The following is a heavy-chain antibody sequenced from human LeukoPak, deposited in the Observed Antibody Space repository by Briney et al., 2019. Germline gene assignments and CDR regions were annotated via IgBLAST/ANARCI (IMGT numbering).Heavy chain of an antibody. CDR3: ATARAGAAFRWFDP. D-gene: IGHD6-19*01. CDR1: GGSFSGYS. V-gene: IGHV4-34*01. Sequence: SETLSLTCAVYGGSFSGYSWSWIRQPPGKGLEWIGEINHSGSTNYNPSLKSRVTISVDTSKNQFSLKLSSVTAADTAVYYCATARAGAAFRWFDPWGQGTLVTVSS. J-gene: IGHJ5*02. CDR2: INHSGST.